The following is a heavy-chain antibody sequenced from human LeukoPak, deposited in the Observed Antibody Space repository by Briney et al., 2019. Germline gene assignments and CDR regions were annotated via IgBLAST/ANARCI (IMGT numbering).Heavy chain of an antibody. J-gene: IGHJ4*02. CDR1: GFTFSSYW. Sequence: PGGSLRLSCAASGFTFSSYWMSWVRQAPGKGLEWVSGISESGGSTKYADSVKGRFTISRDNSLNTVYLQMSSLRAEDTAVYFCAKRGIVIRGVLVIGFHKEAYYFDYWGQGILVTVSS. V-gene: IGHV3-23*01. CDR3: AKRGIVIRGVLVIGFHKEAYYFDY. D-gene: IGHD3-10*01. CDR2: ISESGGST.